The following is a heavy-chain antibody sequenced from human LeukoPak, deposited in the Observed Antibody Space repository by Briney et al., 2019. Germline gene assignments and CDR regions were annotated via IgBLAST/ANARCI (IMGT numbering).Heavy chain of an antibody. CDR3: ARETTMIVAPFDY. V-gene: IGHV1-46*01. D-gene: IGHD3-22*01. J-gene: IGHJ4*02. CDR2: INPSGCST. Sequence: ASVKVSCKASGYTFTSYYMHWVRHAPGPGLEWMGIINPSGCSTSYAQKFQGRVTMTRDTSTSTVYMELSSLRSEDTAVYYCARETTMIVAPFDYWGQGTLVTVSS. CDR1: GYTFTSYY.